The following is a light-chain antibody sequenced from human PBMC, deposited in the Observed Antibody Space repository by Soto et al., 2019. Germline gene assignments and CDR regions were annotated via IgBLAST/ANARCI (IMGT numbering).Light chain of an antibody. Sequence: IVLTQSPGTLSLSPGERVTLSCRASQSVTTRLAWYQHKPGQAPRLLIYDASNRATGIPARFSGSGSGTDFTLTISSLEPEDFAIYYCQQRYNWPPLTFGQGTRLEI. V-gene: IGKV3-11*01. CDR1: QSVTTR. J-gene: IGKJ5*01. CDR3: QQRYNWPPLT. CDR2: DAS.